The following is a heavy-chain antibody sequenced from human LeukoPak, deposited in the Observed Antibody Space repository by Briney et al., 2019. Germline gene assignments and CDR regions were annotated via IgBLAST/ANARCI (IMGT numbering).Heavy chain of an antibody. CDR2: IKQDGSEK. CDR3: AREMPGIAAAGHY. Sequence: GGSLRLSCAASGFTFSSYWMSWVRQAPGKGLEWVANIKQDGSEKYYVDSVKGRFTISRDNAKNSLYLQMNSLRAEDTAVYYCAREMPGIAAAGHYWGQGTLVTVSS. J-gene: IGHJ4*02. CDR1: GFTFSSYW. D-gene: IGHD6-13*01. V-gene: IGHV3-7*01.